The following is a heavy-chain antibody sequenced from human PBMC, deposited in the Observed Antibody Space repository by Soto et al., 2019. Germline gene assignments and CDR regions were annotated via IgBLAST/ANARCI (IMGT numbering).Heavy chain of an antibody. J-gene: IGHJ4*02. CDR3: AKDIRSGPTRDLWY. CDR2: ISWNSGSI. V-gene: IGHV3-9*01. Sequence: QPGGSLRLSCAASGFTFDDYAMHWVRQAPGKGLEWVSGISWNSGSIGYADSVEGRFTISRDNAKNSLYLQMNSLRAEDTALYYCAKDIRSGPTRDLWYWGQGTLVTVSS. CDR1: GFTFDDYA. D-gene: IGHD3-3*01.